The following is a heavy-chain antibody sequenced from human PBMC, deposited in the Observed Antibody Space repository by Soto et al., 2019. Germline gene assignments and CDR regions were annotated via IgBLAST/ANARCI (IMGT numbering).Heavy chain of an antibody. Sequence: GASVKVSCKASGNTFTNYYIHWVRQAPGQGLEWMAIINPRTGFTTYAQRFQGRVIMTTNTSTSTVYMELSSRRSEDTAVYYCARDPDYCSSTTCYTRGAGWLDPWGQGTLVTVSS. CDR2: INPRTGFT. CDR1: GNTFTNYY. V-gene: IGHV1-46*01. CDR3: ARDPDYCSSTTCYTRGAGWLDP. J-gene: IGHJ5*02. D-gene: IGHD2-2*02.